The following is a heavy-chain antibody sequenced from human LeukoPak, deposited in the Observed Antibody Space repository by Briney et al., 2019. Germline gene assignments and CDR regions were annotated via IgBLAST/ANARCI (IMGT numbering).Heavy chain of an antibody. Sequence: PGGSLRLSCAASGFTFSDYYMSWIRQAPGKGLEWVSYISSSGSTIYYADSVKGRFTISRDNSKNTLYLQMNSLRAEDTAIYYCAKDRADIVVVTAIPDYWGQGALVAVSS. CDR1: GFTFSDYY. D-gene: IGHD2-21*02. V-gene: IGHV3-11*04. CDR3: AKDRADIVVVTAIPDY. J-gene: IGHJ4*02. CDR2: ISSSGSTI.